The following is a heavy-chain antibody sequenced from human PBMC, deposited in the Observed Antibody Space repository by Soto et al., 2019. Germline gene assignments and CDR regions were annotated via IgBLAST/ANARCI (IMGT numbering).Heavy chain of an antibody. CDR3: ARELGQKFDY. V-gene: IGHV3-21*01. J-gene: IGHJ4*02. CDR2: ISSSSSYI. CDR1: GFTFSSYS. Sequence: PGWSLRLSCAASGFTFSSYSMNWVRQAPGKGLEWVSSISSSSSYIYYADSVKGRFTISRDNAKNSLYLQMNSLRAEDTAVYYCARELGQKFDYWGQGTLVTVSS.